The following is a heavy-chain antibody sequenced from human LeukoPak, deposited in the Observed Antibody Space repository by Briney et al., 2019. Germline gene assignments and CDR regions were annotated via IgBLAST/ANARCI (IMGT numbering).Heavy chain of an antibody. J-gene: IGHJ4*02. D-gene: IGHD7-27*01. V-gene: IGHV3-74*01. CDR1: GFTFRDFW. CDR2: MSPDGSAT. Sequence: GGSLRLSCAASGFTFRDFWMHWVRQAPGKGPVWVSRMSPDGSATYYADTVKGRFTISRDNAENTMYLQMSSLRAEDTAVYYCARDMWGTFDYWGQGALVTVSS. CDR3: ARDMWGTFDY.